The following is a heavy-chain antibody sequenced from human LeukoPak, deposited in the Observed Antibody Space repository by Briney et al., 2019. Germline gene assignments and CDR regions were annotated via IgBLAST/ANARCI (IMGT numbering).Heavy chain of an antibody. CDR2: IYPGDSDT. D-gene: IGHD6-19*01. CDR3: ARRSTAVAGPRGPFDY. Sequence: GESLKISCKGSGYSFTTFWIAWVRQMPGKGLELTGIIYPGDSDTRYSPSFQGQVTISVDKSISTAYLQWSILKASDTAMYYCARRSTAVAGPRGPFDYWGQGALVTVSS. CDR1: GYSFTTFW. V-gene: IGHV5-51*01. J-gene: IGHJ4*02.